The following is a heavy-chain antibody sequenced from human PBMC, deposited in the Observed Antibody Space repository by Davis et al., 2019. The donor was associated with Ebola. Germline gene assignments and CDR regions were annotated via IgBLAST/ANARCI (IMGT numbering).Heavy chain of an antibody. J-gene: IGHJ4*02. D-gene: IGHD6-6*01. CDR3: ARRSSQALD. Sequence: SETLSLTCTVSGGSIISSSSYWGWIRQPPRKGLEWIGSIYYSGITYYNPSLKSRVTISVDTSKNQFSLKLRSVTAADTAVYYCARRSSQALDWGQGTLVTVSS. CDR2: IYYSGIT. V-gene: IGHV4-39*01. CDR1: GGSIISSSSY.